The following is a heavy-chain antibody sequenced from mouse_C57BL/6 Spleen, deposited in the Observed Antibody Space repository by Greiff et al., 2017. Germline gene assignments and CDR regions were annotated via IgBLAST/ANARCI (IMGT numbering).Heavy chain of an antibody. CDR3: ARPVVADFDY. CDR2: IYPGDGDT. V-gene: IGHV1-82*01. J-gene: IGHJ2*01. Sequence: LVESGPELVKPGASVKISCKASGYAFSSSWMNWVKQRPGKGLEWIGRIYPGDGDTNYNGKFKGKATLTADKSSSTAYMQLSSLTSEDSAVYFCARPVVADFDYWGQGTTLTVSS. CDR1: GYAFSSSW. D-gene: IGHD1-1*01.